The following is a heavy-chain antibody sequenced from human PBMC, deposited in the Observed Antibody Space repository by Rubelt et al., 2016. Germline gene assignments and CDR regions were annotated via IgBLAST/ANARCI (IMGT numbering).Heavy chain of an antibody. D-gene: IGHD1-1*01. Sequence: PGKGLEWVAVISYDGSDKYYADSVRGRFTISRDNAKNSVSLQMNSLRVEDTAVYYCATVLQLSDPGGLDHWGQGALVTVSS. V-gene: IGHV3-33*05. J-gene: IGHJ4*02. CDR3: ATVLQLSDPGGLDH. CDR2: ISYDGSDK.